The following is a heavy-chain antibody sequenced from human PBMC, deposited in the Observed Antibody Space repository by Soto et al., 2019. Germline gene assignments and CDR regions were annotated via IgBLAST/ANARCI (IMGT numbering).Heavy chain of an antibody. D-gene: IGHD3-22*01. Sequence: QLQLQESGPGLVKPSETLSLTCTVSGGSISSSSYYWGWIRQPPGKGLEWIGSIYYSGSTYYNPSLKSRVPIXXDXSXXPFSLQLSSVTPADRAVYYCAGSDRSGYWGNAFDIWGQGTMVTVSS. CDR3: AGSDRSGYWGNAFDI. J-gene: IGHJ3*02. CDR2: IYYSGST. CDR1: GGSISSSSYY. V-gene: IGHV4-39*01.